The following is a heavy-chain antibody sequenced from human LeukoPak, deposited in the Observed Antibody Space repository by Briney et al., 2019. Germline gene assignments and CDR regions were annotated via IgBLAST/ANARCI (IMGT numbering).Heavy chain of an antibody. D-gene: IGHD6-19*01. J-gene: IGHJ4*02. CDR1: GFTFSSYW. CDR3: ARDTDRSGWSTDY. V-gene: IGHV3-7*01. Sequence: GGSLRLSCEASGFTFSSYWMTWVRQAPGKGLEWVGNTNLDGSEIHYVDSVKGRFTISRDNAKDALFLQMNSLRVEDTAVYYCARDTDRSGWSTDYWGQGTLVTVSS. CDR2: TNLDGSEI.